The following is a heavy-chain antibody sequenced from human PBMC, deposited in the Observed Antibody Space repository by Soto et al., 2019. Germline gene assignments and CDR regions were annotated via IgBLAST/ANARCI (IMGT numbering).Heavy chain of an antibody. CDR2: IKQDGRKK. V-gene: IGHV3-7*01. CDR3: AREDNGYLVVAAPNDAFDI. D-gene: IGHD2-15*01. J-gene: IGHJ3*02. Sequence: GGSLRLSCAASGFTFSSYWMSWVRQAPGKGLEWVANIKQDGRKKYYVDSVKGRFTMSSDNAKNSLYLKMNRLRAEDTAVYYCAREDNGYLVVAAPNDAFDIWGQGTMVTVSS. CDR1: GFTFSSYW.